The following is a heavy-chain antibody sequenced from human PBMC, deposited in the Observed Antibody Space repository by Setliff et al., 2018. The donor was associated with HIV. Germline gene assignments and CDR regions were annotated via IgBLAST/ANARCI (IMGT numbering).Heavy chain of an antibody. J-gene: IGHJ4*02. CDR1: GYSFTNYW. CDR2: IYPGDSDT. Sequence: GESLKTSCKGSGYSFTNYWIAWLRQMPGKGLEWMGIIYPGDSDTRYSPSFQGQVTISADKSINTAYLQWSSLKASDTAMYYCARHGQYGSGSYYNRPFDFWGQGTLVTVSS. D-gene: IGHD3-10*01. V-gene: IGHV5-51*01. CDR3: ARHGQYGSGSYYNRPFDF.